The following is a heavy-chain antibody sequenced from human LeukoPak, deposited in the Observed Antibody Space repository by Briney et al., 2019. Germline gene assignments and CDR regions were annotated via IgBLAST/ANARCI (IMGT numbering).Heavy chain of an antibody. J-gene: IGHJ4*02. V-gene: IGHV3-23*01. D-gene: IGHD3-22*01. CDR3: AKSIDSGGYPLGDS. Sequence: GGSLRLSCTGSGFAIPNDGMAWVRQAPGKGLEWISSIGAGVTGKYYAASVRGRFTISKDNSKKTVFLQMNSLRAEDTALYYCAKSIDSGGYPLGDSWGQGTPVTVFS. CDR1: GFAIPNDG. CDR2: IGAGVTGK.